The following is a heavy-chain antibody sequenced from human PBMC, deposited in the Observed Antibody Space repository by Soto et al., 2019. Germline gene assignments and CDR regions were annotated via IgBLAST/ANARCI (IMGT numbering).Heavy chain of an antibody. CDR1: GFTFSDYY. V-gene: IGHV3-11*01. D-gene: IGHD2-15*01. CDR3: ASGSEDIVVVVAASWSY. Sequence: PGGSLRLSCAASGFTFSDYYMSWIRQAPGKGLEWVSYISSSGSTIYYADSVKGRFTISRDNAKNSLYLQMNSLRAEDTAVYYCASGSEDIVVVVAASWSYWGQGTLVTVSS. CDR2: ISSSGSTI. J-gene: IGHJ4*02.